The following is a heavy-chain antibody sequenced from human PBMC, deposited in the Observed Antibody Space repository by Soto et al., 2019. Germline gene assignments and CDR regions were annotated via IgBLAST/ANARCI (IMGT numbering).Heavy chain of an antibody. D-gene: IGHD3-10*01. CDR1: GGSFSGYY. Sequence: SETLSLTCAVYGGSFSGYYWSWIRQPPGKGLEWIGEINHSGSTNYNPSLKSRVTISVDTSKNQFSLKLSSVTAADTAVYYCARDQLEGSWFDPWGQGTLVTVSS. J-gene: IGHJ5*02. CDR3: ARDQLEGSWFDP. V-gene: IGHV4-34*01. CDR2: INHSGST.